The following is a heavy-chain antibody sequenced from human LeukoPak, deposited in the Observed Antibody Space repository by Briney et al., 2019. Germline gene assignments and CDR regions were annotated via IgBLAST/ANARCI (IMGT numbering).Heavy chain of an antibody. D-gene: IGHD5-18*01. CDR1: GGSISSSSYY. J-gene: IGHJ4*02. CDR3: ARNLRGYSYAATYYFDY. V-gene: IGHV4-39*07. CDR2: INHSGST. Sequence: PSETLSLTCTVSGGSISSSSYYWGWIRQPPGKGLEWIGEINHSGSTNYNPSLKSRVTISVDTSKNQFSLKLSSVTAADTAVYYCARNLRGYSYAATYYFDYWGQGTLVTVSS.